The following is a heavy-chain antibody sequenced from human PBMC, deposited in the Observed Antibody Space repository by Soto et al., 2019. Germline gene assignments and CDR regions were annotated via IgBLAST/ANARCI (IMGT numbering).Heavy chain of an antibody. Sequence: QVQLVQSGAEEKKPGASVKVSCKASGYTFTSYAMHWVRQAPGQRLEWMGWINAGNGNTKYSQKFQGRVTITRDTSASTAYMELSSLRSEDTAVYYCARRRESGWYSFYYGMDVWGQGTTVTVSS. CDR2: INAGNGNT. J-gene: IGHJ6*02. CDR1: GYTFTSYA. D-gene: IGHD6-19*01. V-gene: IGHV1-3*05. CDR3: ARRRESGWYSFYYGMDV.